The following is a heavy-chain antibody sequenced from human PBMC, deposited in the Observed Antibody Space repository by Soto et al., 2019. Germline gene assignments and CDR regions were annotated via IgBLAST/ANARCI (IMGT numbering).Heavy chain of an antibody. J-gene: IGHJ4*02. CDR3: AKGPGKYFDWLPTLDY. CDR2: ISGSGGST. V-gene: IGHV3-23*01. CDR1: GFTFSSYA. Sequence: GGSLRLSYAASGFTFSSYAMSWVRQAPGKGLEWVSAISGSGGSTYYADSVKGRFTISRDNSKNTLYLQMNSLRAEDTAVYYCAKGPGKYFDWLPTLDYWGQGTLVTVSS. D-gene: IGHD3-9*01.